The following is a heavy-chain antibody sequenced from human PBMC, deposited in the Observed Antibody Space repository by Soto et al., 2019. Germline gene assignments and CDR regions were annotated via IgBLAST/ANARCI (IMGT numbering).Heavy chain of an antibody. CDR2: IGTAGDT. Sequence: EVQLVESGGDLVQPGGSLRLSCAASGFTFSSYDFYWVRQATGKGLEWVSGIGTAGDTYYAGSVKGRFIMSRENAKNSLYLQMNSLRAGDTAVYYCTRGADGFDYWGQGTLVTVSS. V-gene: IGHV3-13*01. J-gene: IGHJ4*02. CDR3: TRGADGFDY. CDR1: GFTFSSYD. D-gene: IGHD3-16*01.